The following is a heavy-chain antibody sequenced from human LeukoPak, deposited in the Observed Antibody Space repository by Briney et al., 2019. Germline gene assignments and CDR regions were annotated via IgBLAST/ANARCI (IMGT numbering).Heavy chain of an antibody. CDR2: INHSGST. V-gene: IGHV4-34*01. Sequence: SETLSLTCAVYGGSFSGYYWSWIRQPPGKGLEWIGEINHSGSTNYNPSLKSRVTISLDTSNNQFSLKLSSVTAADTAVYYCARERMVGVTGYFDQWGQGSLVTVS. J-gene: IGHJ4*02. CDR3: ARERMVGVTGYFDQ. D-gene: IGHD1-20*01. CDR1: GGSFSGYY.